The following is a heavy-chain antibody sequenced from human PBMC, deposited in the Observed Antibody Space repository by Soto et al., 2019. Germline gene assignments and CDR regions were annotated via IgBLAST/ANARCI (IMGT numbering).Heavy chain of an antibody. CDR2: ISAYNGNT. Sequence: GASVKVSCKASGYTFTSYGISWVRQAPGQGLEWMGWISAYNGNTNYAQKLQGRVTMTTDTSTSAAYMELRSLRSDDTAVYYCARVPQLPLKYYYYYYYMDVWGKGTTVTVSS. V-gene: IGHV1-18*01. CDR3: ARVPQLPLKYYYYYYYMDV. D-gene: IGHD2-2*01. CDR1: GYTFTSYG. J-gene: IGHJ6*03.